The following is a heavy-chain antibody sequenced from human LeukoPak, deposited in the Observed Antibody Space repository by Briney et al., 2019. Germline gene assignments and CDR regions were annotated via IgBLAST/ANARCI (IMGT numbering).Heavy chain of an antibody. Sequence: ASVKVSCKASGYTFTGYYMHWVRQAPGQGLEWMGWINPNSGGTNYAQKFQGRVTMTRDTSISTAYMGLTRLRSDDTAVYYCAVPGPYTEYFQHWGQGTLVTVSS. CDR1: GYTFTGYY. CDR2: INPNSGGT. J-gene: IGHJ1*01. D-gene: IGHD3-10*01. CDR3: AVPGPYTEYFQH. V-gene: IGHV1-2*02.